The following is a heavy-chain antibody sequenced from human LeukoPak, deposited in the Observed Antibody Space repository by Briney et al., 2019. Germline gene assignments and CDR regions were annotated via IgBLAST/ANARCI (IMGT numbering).Heavy chain of an antibody. CDR2: ISPDGDRE. CDR3: ASKFPYCSGGSCAL. J-gene: IGHJ4*02. Sequence: PGGPLRLSCAASGLTFSSHWMSWVRQAPGQGLEWVANISPDGDRENYVDSVKGRFSISRDNAKNSLFLQMHSLSAEDTAVYYCASKFPYCSGGSCALGGQGTLVTVSS. CDR1: GLTFSSHW. V-gene: IGHV3-7*01. D-gene: IGHD2-15*01.